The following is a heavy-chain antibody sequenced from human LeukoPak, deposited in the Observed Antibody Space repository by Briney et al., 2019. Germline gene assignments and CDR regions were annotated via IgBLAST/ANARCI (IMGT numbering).Heavy chain of an antibody. D-gene: IGHD6-19*01. CDR2: MSYDGSNK. CDR1: GFTFSDYA. CDR3: ARDFQWLRAMDV. Sequence: GRSLRPSCAASGFTFSDYAMHWVRQAPGKGLEWVAVMSYDGSNKYYADSVKGRFTISRDNSKNTLYVQMNSLRVEDTAVYYCARDFQWLRAMDVWGQGTTVTVSS. V-gene: IGHV3-30-3*01. J-gene: IGHJ6*02.